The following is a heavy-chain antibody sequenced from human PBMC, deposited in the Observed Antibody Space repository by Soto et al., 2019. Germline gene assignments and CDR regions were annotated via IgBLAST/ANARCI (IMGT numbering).Heavy chain of an antibody. V-gene: IGHV3-33*05. J-gene: IGHJ4*02. CDR3: ARRWNYYLDF. CDR1: GFPFREFG. Sequence: QLVESGGGVVQPGRSLRLSCVASGFPFREFGMHWVRQAPGKGLEWVALISYDGSDYADSVKGRFTISRDDSRDTLFLHMDNLRPDDTGVYYCARRWNYYLDFWGQGTLVAVSS. D-gene: IGHD1-1*01. CDR2: ISYDGSD.